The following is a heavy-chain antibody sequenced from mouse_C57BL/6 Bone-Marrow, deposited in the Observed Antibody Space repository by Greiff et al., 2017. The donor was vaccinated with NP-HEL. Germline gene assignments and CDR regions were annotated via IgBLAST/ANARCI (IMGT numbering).Heavy chain of an antibody. CDR2: ISNGGGST. V-gene: IGHV5-12*01. CDR1: GFTFSDYY. J-gene: IGHJ3*01. Sequence: EVKVVESGGGLVQPGGSLKLSCAASGFTFSDYYMYWVRQTPEKRLEWVAYISNGGGSTYYPDTVKGRFTISRDNAKNTLYLQMSRLKSEDTAMYYCARHAGFAYWGQGTLVTVSA. CDR3: ARHAGFAY.